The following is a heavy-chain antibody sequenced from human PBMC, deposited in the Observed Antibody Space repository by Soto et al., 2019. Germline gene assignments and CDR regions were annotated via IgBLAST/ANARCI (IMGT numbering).Heavy chain of an antibody. CDR1: GFTFSDYA. D-gene: IGHD2-15*01. Sequence: EEHLLQSGGGLVQPGGSLRLSCAASGFTFSDYAMSWVRQAPGKGLEWVSSLGGSNSDTHYAASVEGRFTVSRDNSKSTLFLQMHSLRVEDTAIYYCAKDRVDHNSVWDPFDIWGQGTLVTVSA. CDR2: LGGSNSDT. V-gene: IGHV3-23*01. J-gene: IGHJ3*02. CDR3: AKDRVDHNSVWDPFDI.